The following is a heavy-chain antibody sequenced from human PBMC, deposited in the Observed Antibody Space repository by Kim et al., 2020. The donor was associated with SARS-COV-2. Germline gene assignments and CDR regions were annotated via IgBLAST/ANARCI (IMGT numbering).Heavy chain of an antibody. V-gene: IGHV4-34*01. Sequence: SETLSLTCAVYGGSFSGYYWSWIRQPPGKGLEWIGEINHSGSTNYNPSLKSRVTISVDTSKNQFSLKLSSVTAADTAVYYCARGTEVHMVRGRPNWFDPWGQGTLVTVSS. CDR2: INHSGST. J-gene: IGHJ5*02. CDR3: ARGTEVHMVRGRPNWFDP. CDR1: GGSFSGYY. D-gene: IGHD3-10*01.